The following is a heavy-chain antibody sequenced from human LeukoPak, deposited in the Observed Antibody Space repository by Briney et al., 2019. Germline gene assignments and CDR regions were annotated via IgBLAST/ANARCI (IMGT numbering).Heavy chain of an antibody. Sequence: ASVKVSCKASGGTFSSYAINWVRQAPGQGLEWMGRIIPILGLANYAQKFQGRVTITADTSTSTAYMELSSLRSEDTAVYYCARGPTTLTREWFDPWGQGTPVTVSS. CDR3: ARGPTTLTREWFDP. V-gene: IGHV1-69*04. CDR2: IIPILGLA. D-gene: IGHD4-17*01. CDR1: GGTFSSYA. J-gene: IGHJ5*02.